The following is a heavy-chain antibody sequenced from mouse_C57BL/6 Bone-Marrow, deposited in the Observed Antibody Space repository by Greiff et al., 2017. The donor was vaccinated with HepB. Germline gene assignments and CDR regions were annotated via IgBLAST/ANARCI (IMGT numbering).Heavy chain of an antibody. CDR1: GYSITSGYY. CDR3: ARLLPYAMDY. D-gene: IGHD1-1*01. CDR2: ISYDGSN. Sequence: DVQLQESGPGLVKPSQSLSLTCSVTGYSITSGYYWNWIRQFPGNKLEWMGYISYDGSNNYNPSLKNRISITRDTSKNQFFLKLNSVTTEDTATYYCARLLPYAMDYWGQGTSVTVPS. V-gene: IGHV3-6*01. J-gene: IGHJ4*01.